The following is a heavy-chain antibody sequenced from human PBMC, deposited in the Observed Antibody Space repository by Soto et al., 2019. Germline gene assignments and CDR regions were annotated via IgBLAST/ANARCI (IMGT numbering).Heavy chain of an antibody. Sequence: QVQLQESGPGLVKPSETLSLTCTVSGGSISSYYWSWIRQPPGKGLEWIGYIYYSGSTNYNPSLKSRVTISVDTSKNQFSLKLSSVTAADTAVYCCARGIVAGSWGQGTLVTVSS. CDR2: IYYSGST. V-gene: IGHV4-59*01. D-gene: IGHD6-19*01. CDR1: GGSISSYY. J-gene: IGHJ5*02. CDR3: ARGIVAGS.